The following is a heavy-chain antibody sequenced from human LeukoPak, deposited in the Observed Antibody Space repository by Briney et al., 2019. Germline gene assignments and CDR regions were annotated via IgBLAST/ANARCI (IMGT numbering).Heavy chain of an antibody. CDR3: ARNYDFWSGYFNSVDS. V-gene: IGHV3-21*01. J-gene: IGHJ5*01. CDR1: GFTFSSHT. CDR2: ISSSSYI. D-gene: IGHD3-3*01. Sequence: SGGSLRLSCAASGFTFSSHTMNWVRQAPGKGLEWVSSISSSSYIYYADSVKGRFTISRDNAKNSLYLRMNSLRAEDTAVYYCARNYDFWSGYFNSVDSWGQGTLVTVSS.